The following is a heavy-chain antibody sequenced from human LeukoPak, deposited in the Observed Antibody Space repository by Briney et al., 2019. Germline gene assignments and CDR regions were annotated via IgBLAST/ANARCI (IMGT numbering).Heavy chain of an antibody. D-gene: IGHD4-17*01. CDR2: INPSGGTT. V-gene: IGHV1-46*01. J-gene: IGHJ6*02. Sequence: ASVKVSCRASGYTLTTYYIHWVRQAPGQGLEWMGIINPSGGTTDYAQKFQGRVTMTTDTPASIVYMELSSLTSEDTAVYYCARVYGPGYGMDVWGQGTTVTVSS. CDR1: GYTLTTYY. CDR3: ARVYGPGYGMDV.